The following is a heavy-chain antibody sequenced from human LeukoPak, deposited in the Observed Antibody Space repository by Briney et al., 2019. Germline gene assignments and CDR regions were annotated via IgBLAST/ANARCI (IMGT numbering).Heavy chain of an antibody. D-gene: IGHD5-18*01. CDR2: ISYDGSNK. CDR3: ARVRDTAMVMDAFDI. CDR1: GFTFSSHA. Sequence: GGSLRLSCAASGFTFSSHARHWVRQAPGKGLEWVAVISYDGSNKYYADAVKGRFTISRDSYKNTLYLQMNSLRAEDTAVYYRARVRDTAMVMDAFDIWGQGTMVTVSS. V-gene: IGHV3-30*04. J-gene: IGHJ3*02.